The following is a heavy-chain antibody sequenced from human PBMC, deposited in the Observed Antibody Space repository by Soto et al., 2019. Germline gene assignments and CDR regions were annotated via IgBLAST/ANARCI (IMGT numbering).Heavy chain of an antibody. J-gene: IGHJ6*02. CDR1: GGTFSNCA. V-gene: IGHV1-69*12. Sequence: QVQLVQSGAEVKKPGSSVKVSCKASGGTFSNCAISWVRQAPGQGLEWMGGIITIFGTTNYAQKFQGIVTITADESTSTAYMELSSLRSEDTAVYYCARGDGSGRYYYYYGMDVWGQGTTVTVSS. CDR2: IITIFGTT. CDR3: ARGDGSGRYYYYYGMDV. D-gene: IGHD6-19*01.